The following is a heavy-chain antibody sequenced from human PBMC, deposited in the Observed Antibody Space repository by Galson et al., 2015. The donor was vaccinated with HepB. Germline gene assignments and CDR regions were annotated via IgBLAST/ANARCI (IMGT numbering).Heavy chain of an antibody. D-gene: IGHD2-2*01. CDR2: ISAYNGNT. J-gene: IGHJ6*03. V-gene: IGHV1-18*01. CDR3: ARRKIVVVPAAQPGTRNYYYYYMDV. Sequence: SVKVSCKASGYTFTSYGISWVRQAPGQGLEWMGWISAYNGNTNYAQKLQGRVTMTTDTSTSTAYMELRSLRSDDTAVYYCARRKIVVVPAAQPGTRNYYYYYMDVWGKGTTVTVSS. CDR1: GYTFTSYG.